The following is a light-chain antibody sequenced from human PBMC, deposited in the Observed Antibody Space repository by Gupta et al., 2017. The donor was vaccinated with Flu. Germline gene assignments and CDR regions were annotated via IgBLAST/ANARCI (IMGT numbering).Light chain of an antibody. V-gene: IGLV2-14*01. Sequence: QSALTQPASVSGSPGQSITISCPGTSSDVGGYDYVSWYQQHPGEVPKVLIYEVSNRPSGVSNRFSGSKSGNTASLTISGLQAEDEADYYCTSFTSGNTWVFGGGTKLTVL. CDR1: SSDVGGYDY. J-gene: IGLJ3*02. CDR2: EVS. CDR3: TSFTSGNTWV.